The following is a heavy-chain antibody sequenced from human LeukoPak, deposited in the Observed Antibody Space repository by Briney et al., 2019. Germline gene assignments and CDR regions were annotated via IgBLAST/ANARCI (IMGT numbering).Heavy chain of an antibody. CDR1: GGSISSSSYY. J-gene: IGHJ3*02. V-gene: IGHV4-39*07. Sequence: SETLSLTCTVSGGSISSSSYYWGWIRQPPGKGLEWIGSIYYSGGTYYNPSLKSRVTISVDTSKNQFSLKLSSVTAADTAVYYCARASKLATIPWDFPGKDHDAFDIWGQGTMVTVSS. CDR3: ARASKLATIPWDFPGKDHDAFDI. CDR2: IYYSGGT. D-gene: IGHD5-24*01.